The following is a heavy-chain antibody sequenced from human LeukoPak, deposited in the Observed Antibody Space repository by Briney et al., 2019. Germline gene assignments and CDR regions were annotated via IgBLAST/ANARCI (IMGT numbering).Heavy chain of an antibody. J-gene: IGHJ4*02. Sequence: GGSLRLSCAASGFTFSSYWMSWVRQAPGKGLVWVANIKQDGSEKYYVDSVKGRFTISRGNAKNSLYLQMNSLRAEDTAVYYCARVAAAGTGGDIDYWGQGTLVTVSS. CDR1: GFTFSSYW. CDR2: IKQDGSEK. D-gene: IGHD6-13*01. CDR3: ARVAAAGTGGDIDY. V-gene: IGHV3-7*03.